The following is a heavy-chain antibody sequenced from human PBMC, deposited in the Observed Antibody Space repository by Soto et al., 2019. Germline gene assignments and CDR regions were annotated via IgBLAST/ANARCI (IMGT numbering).Heavy chain of an antibody. Sequence: SLRLSCAASGFFFTSYAMNWVRQAPGKGLEWVSGMSGSGGATSYADSVKGRFTISRDNSKNTLYLQMNSLRADDTAVYYCAKDAIMVSSSYDCFDHWGQGTLVTVSS. V-gene: IGHV3-23*01. D-gene: IGHD6-13*01. CDR1: GFFFTSYA. CDR3: AKDAIMVSSSYDCFDH. CDR2: MSGSGGAT. J-gene: IGHJ4*02.